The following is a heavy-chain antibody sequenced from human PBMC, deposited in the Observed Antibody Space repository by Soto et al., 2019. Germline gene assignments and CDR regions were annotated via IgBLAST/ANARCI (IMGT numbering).Heavy chain of an antibody. CDR1: GGSVSRDSNF. D-gene: IGHD4-4*01. J-gene: IGHJ4*02. V-gene: IGHV4-61*01. CDR2: IYYSGPT. Sequence: KSSETLSLTCTVSGGSVSRDSNFWSWIRQPPGKGLEWIGYIYYSGPTRYNPSLESRVTISIDSSKNQVSLNLTSVTAADTAVYYCARGYSHYAHWGRGTLVTVPQ. CDR3: ARGYSHYAH.